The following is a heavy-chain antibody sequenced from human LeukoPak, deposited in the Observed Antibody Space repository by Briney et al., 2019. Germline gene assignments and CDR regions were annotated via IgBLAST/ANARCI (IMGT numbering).Heavy chain of an antibody. D-gene: IGHD2-15*01. CDR2: INPNSGGT. J-gene: IGHJ6*03. V-gene: IGHV1-2*02. Sequence: ASVKVSCKASGYTFTGYYMHWVRQAPGQGLEWMGWINPNSGGTNYAQKFQGRVTMTRDTSISTAYMELSRLRSDDTAVYYCARGVVVAAKVYYYYMDVWGKGTTVTVSS. CDR1: GYTFTGYY. CDR3: ARGVVVAAKVYYYYMDV.